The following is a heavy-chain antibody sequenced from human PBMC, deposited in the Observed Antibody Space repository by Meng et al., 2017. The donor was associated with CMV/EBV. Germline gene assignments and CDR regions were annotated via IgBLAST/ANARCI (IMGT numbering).Heavy chain of an antibody. CDR3: ARGSVLRFLEWSINENYFDY. Sequence: GGSLRLSCAASGFTFSSYEMNWVRQAPGKGLEWVSYISSSGSTIYYADSVKGRFTTSRDNAKNSLYLQMNSLRAEDTAVYYCARGSVLRFLEWSINENYFDYWGQGTLVTVSS. V-gene: IGHV3-48*03. J-gene: IGHJ4*02. CDR1: GFTFSSYE. D-gene: IGHD3-3*01. CDR2: ISSSGSTI.